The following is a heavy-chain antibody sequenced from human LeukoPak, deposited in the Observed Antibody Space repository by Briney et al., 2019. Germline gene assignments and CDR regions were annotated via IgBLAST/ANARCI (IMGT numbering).Heavy chain of an antibody. Sequence: SETLSLTCTHPGGSISRYYWSWIRQPPGEGLERSACIYYSGSADYNPSLKSRVTISVDTSTNQFSLKLTSVTAADTALYYCASGSETWGLLPKFYFDYWGQGTLVTVSS. CDR3: ASGSETWGLLPKFYFDY. CDR1: GGSISRYY. D-gene: IGHD1-26*01. J-gene: IGHJ4*02. V-gene: IGHV4-59*01. CDR2: IYYSGSA.